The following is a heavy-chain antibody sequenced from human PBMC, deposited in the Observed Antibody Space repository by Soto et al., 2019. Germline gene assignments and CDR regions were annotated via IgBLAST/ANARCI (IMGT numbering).Heavy chain of an antibody. CDR3: ATDVVRSTGGDS. Sequence: SVKVSCKTSGGTFTTSSFVWVRQGPGQGLEWMGGIIPIFSKTNFAPKFQGRVTFTADESTRTVYMELSSLRSEDTAIYYCATDVVRSTGGDSWGQGTLVTLSS. J-gene: IGHJ4*02. V-gene: IGHV1-69*13. D-gene: IGHD7-27*01. CDR1: GGTFTTSS. CDR2: IIPIFSKT.